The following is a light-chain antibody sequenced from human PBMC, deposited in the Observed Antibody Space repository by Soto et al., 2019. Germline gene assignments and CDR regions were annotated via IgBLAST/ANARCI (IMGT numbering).Light chain of an antibody. V-gene: IGKV1-6*01. Sequence: AIPMTQSPSSLSASVGDRFTISCRASQGIRNDLDWFQQKPGKAPKLLIYAASNLQSGVPARFSGSGSGTDFTLTISSLQPEDFATYYCLQKYFYPFTFGPGTKVDIK. CDR3: LQKYFYPFT. J-gene: IGKJ3*01. CDR1: QGIRND. CDR2: AAS.